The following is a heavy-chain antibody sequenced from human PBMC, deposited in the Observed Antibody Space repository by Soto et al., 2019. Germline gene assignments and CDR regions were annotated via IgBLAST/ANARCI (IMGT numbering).Heavy chain of an antibody. J-gene: IGHJ4*02. D-gene: IGHD3-10*01. CDR3: ARESIRYGSGSYSFDY. Sequence: EVQLVESGGGLVQPGGSLRLSCAASGFTFSSYSMNWVRQAPGKGLEWVSYISSSSSTIYYADSVKGRFTISRDNAKNSLYLQRNSLRAEDTAVYYCARESIRYGSGSYSFDYWGQGTLVTVSS. CDR1: GFTFSSYS. V-gene: IGHV3-48*01. CDR2: ISSSSSTI.